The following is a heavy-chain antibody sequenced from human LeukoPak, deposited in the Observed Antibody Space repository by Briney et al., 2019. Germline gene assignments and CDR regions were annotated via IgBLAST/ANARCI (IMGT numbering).Heavy chain of an antibody. CDR2: ISSSSSTI. Sequence: GGSLRLSCAASGFTFSSYSMNWVRQAPGKGLEWVSYISSSSSTIYYADPVKGRFTISRDNAKNSLYLQMNSLRDEDTAVYYCARDGPLYYYDSSGYYLNYWGQGTLVTVSS. CDR3: ARDGPLYYYDSSGYYLNY. CDR1: GFTFSSYS. V-gene: IGHV3-48*02. D-gene: IGHD3-22*01. J-gene: IGHJ4*02.